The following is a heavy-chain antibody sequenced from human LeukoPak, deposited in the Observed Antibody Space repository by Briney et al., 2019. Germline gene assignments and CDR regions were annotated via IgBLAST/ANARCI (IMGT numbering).Heavy chain of an antibody. Sequence: GGSLRLSCAASGFTFTSYSMNWVRQAPGKGLEWVSPISSSSSYIYSADSVKGRFTISRDNAKNSLYLQMNSLRAEDTAVYYCARHNSRAFDPWGQGTLVTVSS. V-gene: IGHV3-21*01. J-gene: IGHJ5*02. CDR3: ARHNSRAFDP. CDR1: GFTFTSYS. D-gene: IGHD2/OR15-2a*01. CDR2: ISSSSSYI.